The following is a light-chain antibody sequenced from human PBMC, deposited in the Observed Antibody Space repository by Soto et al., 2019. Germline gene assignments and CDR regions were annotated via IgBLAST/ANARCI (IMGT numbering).Light chain of an antibody. CDR2: AAY. CDR3: QRYISAPWT. V-gene: IGKV1-27*01. J-gene: IGKJ1*01. Sequence: DIQMTQSPSSLSASVGDRVTITCRASQGISNYLAWYQQKPGKVPKLLIYAAYTLQSGVPSRFSGSGYGTDFTLTISSLPPEEVATYCCQRYISAPWTFVQGPKGEIK. CDR1: QGISNY.